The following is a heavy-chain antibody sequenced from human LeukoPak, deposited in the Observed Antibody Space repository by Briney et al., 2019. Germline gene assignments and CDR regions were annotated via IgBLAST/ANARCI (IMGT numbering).Heavy chain of an antibody. CDR3: ARGIYDSSSFDY. D-gene: IGHD3-22*01. J-gene: IGHJ4*02. CDR2: IYYSGNS. CDR1: GGSINSADYY. Sequence: SETLSLTCTVSGGSINSADYYWSWIRRPPGKGLEWIGHIYYSGNSYYNPSLRSRITISVDTSKNQFSLKLGSVTAADTAVYYCARGIYDSSSFDYWGQGTLVTVSS. V-gene: IGHV4-30-4*01.